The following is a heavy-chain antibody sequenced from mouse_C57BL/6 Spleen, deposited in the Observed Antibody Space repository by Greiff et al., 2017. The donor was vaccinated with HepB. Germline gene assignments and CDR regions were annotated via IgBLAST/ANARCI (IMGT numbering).Heavy chain of an antibody. CDR1: GFTFSNYW. V-gene: IGHV6-3*01. Sequence: DVQLQESGGGLVQPGGSMKLSCVASGFTFSNYWMNWVRQSPEKGLEWVAQIRLKSDNYATHYAESVKGRFTISRDDSKSSVYLQMNNLRAEDTGIYYCTESNLWYFDVWGTGTTVTVSS. CDR2: IRLKSDNYAT. CDR3: TESNLWYFDV. J-gene: IGHJ1*03. D-gene: IGHD2-5*01.